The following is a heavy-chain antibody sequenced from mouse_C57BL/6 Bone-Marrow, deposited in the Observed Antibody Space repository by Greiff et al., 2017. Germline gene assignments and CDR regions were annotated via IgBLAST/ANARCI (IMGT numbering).Heavy chain of an antibody. D-gene: IGHD1-1*01. Sequence: EVQLQQPGAELVRPGASVKLSCTASGFNIKDDYMHWVKQRPEQGLEWIGWIDPENGDTEYASKFQGKATITADTSSNTAYLQLSSLTSEDTSVYYCTTYYGSSYWYFDVWGTGTTVTVSS. V-gene: IGHV14-4*01. CDR1: GFNIKDDY. CDR3: TTYYGSSYWYFDV. J-gene: IGHJ1*03. CDR2: IDPENGDT.